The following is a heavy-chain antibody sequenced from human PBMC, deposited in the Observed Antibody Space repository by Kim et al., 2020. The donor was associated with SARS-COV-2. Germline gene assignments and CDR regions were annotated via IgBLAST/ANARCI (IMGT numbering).Heavy chain of an antibody. CDR3: ARVRGGYSYGIDY. J-gene: IGHJ4*02. Sequence: GGSLRLSCVASGFALRSNWMHWVRQAPGKGLEWVSRINIDGSSTSYADAVKGRFTISRDNTKNTLYVQMNSLRAEDTALYYCARVRGGYSYGIDYWGQGTPVTVSS. V-gene: IGHV3-74*01. D-gene: IGHD5-18*01. CDR2: INIDGSST. CDR1: GFALRSNW.